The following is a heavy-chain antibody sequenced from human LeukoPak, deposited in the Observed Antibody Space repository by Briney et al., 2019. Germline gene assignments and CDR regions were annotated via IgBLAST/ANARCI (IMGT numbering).Heavy chain of an antibody. Sequence: ASVKVSCEASGYTFTSYAMHWVRQAPGQRLEWMGWINAGNGNTKYSQKFQGRVTITRDTSASTAYMELSSLRSEDTAVYYCARDIAGIYNWFDPWGQGTLVTVSS. J-gene: IGHJ5*02. D-gene: IGHD6-13*01. CDR1: GYTFTSYA. CDR2: INAGNGNT. CDR3: ARDIAGIYNWFDP. V-gene: IGHV1-3*01.